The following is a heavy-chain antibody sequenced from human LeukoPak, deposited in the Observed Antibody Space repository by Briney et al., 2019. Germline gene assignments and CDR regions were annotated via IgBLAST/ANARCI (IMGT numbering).Heavy chain of an antibody. J-gene: IGHJ4*02. CDR3: ARHEDEGATTRFDY. CDR1: GGSISSYY. D-gene: IGHD1-14*01. CDR2: IYYSGST. V-gene: IGHV4-59*08. Sequence: SETLSLTCTVSGGSISSYYWSWIRQPPGKGPEWIGYIYYSGSTNYNPSLKSRVTISVDTSKNQFSLKLSSVTAADTAVYYCARHEDEGATTRFDYWGQGTLVTVSS.